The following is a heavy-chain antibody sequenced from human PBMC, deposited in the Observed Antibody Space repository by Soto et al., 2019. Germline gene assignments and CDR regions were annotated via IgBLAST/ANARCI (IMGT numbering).Heavy chain of an antibody. CDR3: AKGASITIFGVVPRGWFDP. J-gene: IGHJ5*02. D-gene: IGHD3-3*01. CDR2: ISGSGGST. CDR1: GFTFSSYA. V-gene: IGHV3-23*01. Sequence: EVQLLESGGGLVQPGGSLRLSCAASGFTFSSYAMSWVRQAPGKGLEWVSAISGSGGSTYYADSVKGRFTISRDNSKNTLYLQMNSLRAEDTAVYYCAKGASITIFGVVPRGWFDPWGQGTLVTVSS.